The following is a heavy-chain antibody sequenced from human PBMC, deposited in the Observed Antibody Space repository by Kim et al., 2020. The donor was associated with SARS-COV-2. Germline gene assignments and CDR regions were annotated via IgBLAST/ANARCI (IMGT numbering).Heavy chain of an antibody. J-gene: IGHJ6*02. D-gene: IGHD3-9*01. CDR1: GGSISSGSYY. CDR3: ARGETLSYGMDV. Sequence: SETLSLTCTVSGGSISSGSYYWSWIRQPAGKGLEWIGRIYTSGSTNYDPSLKSRVTISVDTSKNQFSLKLSSVTAADTAVYYCARGETLSYGMDVWGQGTTVTVSS. V-gene: IGHV4-61*02. CDR2: IYTSGST.